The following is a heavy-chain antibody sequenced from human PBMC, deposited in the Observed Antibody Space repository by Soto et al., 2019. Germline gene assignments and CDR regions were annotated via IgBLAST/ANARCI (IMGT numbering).Heavy chain of an antibody. Sequence: QVQLQESGPGLVKPSQTLSLTCTVSGGSISSGDYYWSWIRQPPGKGLEWIGYIYYSGSTYYNPSLQSRVTITVDTSKDQFSLKLSSVTAADTAVYYCARTAAMITNWFDPWGQGTLVTVSS. CDR2: IYYSGST. V-gene: IGHV4-30-4*01. D-gene: IGHD2-2*01. J-gene: IGHJ5*02. CDR1: GGSISSGDYY. CDR3: ARTAAMITNWFDP.